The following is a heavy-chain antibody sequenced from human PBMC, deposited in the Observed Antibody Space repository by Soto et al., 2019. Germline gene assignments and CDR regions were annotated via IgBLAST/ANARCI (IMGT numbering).Heavy chain of an antibody. CDR3: ARHPVDDYVCGSYPFYLDY. D-gene: IGHD3-16*02. Sequence: PGESLKISCKGSGYSFTSYWISWVRQMPGKGLEWMGRIDPSDSYTNYSPSFQGHVTISADKAISTAYLQWSSLKASDTAMYYCARHPVDDYVCGSYPFYLDYWGQGTLVTVTS. J-gene: IGHJ4*02. CDR1: GYSFTSYW. CDR2: IDPSDSYT. V-gene: IGHV5-10-1*01.